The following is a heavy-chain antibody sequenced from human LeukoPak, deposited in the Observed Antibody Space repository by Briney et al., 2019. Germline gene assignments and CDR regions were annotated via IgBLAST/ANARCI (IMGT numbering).Heavy chain of an antibody. CDR1: GACISSSNYY. D-gene: IGHD5-12*01. CDR2: IYSSGNT. CDR3: ANSNGYGLIDY. J-gene: IGHJ4*02. V-gene: IGHV4-39*01. Sequence: SETLSLTCAVSGACISSSNYYWGWVRQSPGKGLEWIGNIYSSGNTYYNASLKSRVTMYIDTSKNQFSLKLSSVTAADTAMYYCANSNGYGLIDYWGQGTLVTVSS.